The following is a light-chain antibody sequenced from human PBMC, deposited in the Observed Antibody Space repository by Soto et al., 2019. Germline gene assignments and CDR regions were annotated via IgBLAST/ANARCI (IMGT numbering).Light chain of an antibody. J-gene: IGKJ5*01. V-gene: IGKV3-11*01. CDR1: QSVSSN. CDR3: QQRRNWPIT. CDR2: AAS. Sequence: EIVLTQSPGTLSLSPGARATRACRASQSVSSNLAWYQQKPGQAPSLRREAASARATGIQARFSGSGYGKDCTRTISSLEPEELAVEDGQQRRNWPITFGKGTRLEIK.